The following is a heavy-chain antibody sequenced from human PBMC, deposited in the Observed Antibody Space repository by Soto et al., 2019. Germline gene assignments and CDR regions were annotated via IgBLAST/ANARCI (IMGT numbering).Heavy chain of an antibody. Sequence: ASVKVSCKASGGTFSSYAISWVRQAPGQGLEWMGGIIPIFGTANYAQKFQGRVTITADESTSTAYMELSSLRSEDTAVYYCARDFHGTARGDESYGMDVVGHGTKVKVSS. CDR3: ARDFHGTARGDESYGMDV. CDR1: GGTFSSYA. J-gene: IGHJ6*02. D-gene: IGHD5-18*01. V-gene: IGHV1-69*13. CDR2: IIPIFGTA.